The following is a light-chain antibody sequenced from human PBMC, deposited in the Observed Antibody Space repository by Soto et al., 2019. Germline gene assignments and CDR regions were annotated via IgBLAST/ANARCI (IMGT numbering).Light chain of an antibody. CDR3: QQSYNGQFT. Sequence: DIQMTQSPSSRSASVGDRVTVTCRAGQSISRHLNWYHQRPGKAPKXLIYSASTLQTGVPSSFSGSGSGTDLTLTISSLQPEDFATYYCQQSYNGQFTFGPGT. V-gene: IGKV1-39*01. CDR2: SAS. CDR1: QSISRH. J-gene: IGKJ3*01.